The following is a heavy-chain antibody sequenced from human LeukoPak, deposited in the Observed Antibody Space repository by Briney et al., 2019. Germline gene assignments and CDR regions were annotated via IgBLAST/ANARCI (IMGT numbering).Heavy chain of an antibody. D-gene: IGHD7-27*01. J-gene: IGHJ4*02. V-gene: IGHV3-23*01. CDR1: GFTFSSYS. CDR2: ITTSDGNT. Sequence: GGSLRLSCAASGFTFSSYSMSWVRQAPGKGLEWVSTITTSDGNTYYADSVKGRFTVSRDNSKNTLYLQMNSLRAEDTAVYYCAKDGGLWVSAHWGDSWGRGTLVTVSS. CDR3: AKDGGLWVSAHWGDS.